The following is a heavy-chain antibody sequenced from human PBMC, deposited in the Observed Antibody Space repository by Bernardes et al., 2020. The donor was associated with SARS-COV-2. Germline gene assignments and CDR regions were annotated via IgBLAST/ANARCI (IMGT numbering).Heavy chain of an antibody. CDR2: MNPNSDNT. CDR3: AKGPWQPYYYGMDV. CDR1: GYTFTTYD. D-gene: IGHD5-12*01. J-gene: IGHJ6*02. Sequence: APLQDFCKASGYTFTTYDINWVRQATGKGLEWMGWMNPNSDNTGYAWKFQGRVTLTRNTSISTAYMELTSLTSEDTAVYYCAKGPWQPYYYGMDVWGQGTTVTVSS. V-gene: IGHV1-8*02.